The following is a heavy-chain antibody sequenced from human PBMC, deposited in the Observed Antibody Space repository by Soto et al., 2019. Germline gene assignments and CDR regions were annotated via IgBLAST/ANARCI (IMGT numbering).Heavy chain of an antibody. Sequence: WASVKVSCKASGYTFTGYYMHWVRQAPGQGLEWMGWINPNSGGTNYAQKFQGWVTMTRDTSISTAYMELSRLRSDDTAVYYCARDHYDSSGYIAFDIWGQGTMVTVSS. V-gene: IGHV1-2*04. CDR2: INPNSGGT. CDR1: GYTFTGYY. J-gene: IGHJ3*02. D-gene: IGHD3-22*01. CDR3: ARDHYDSSGYIAFDI.